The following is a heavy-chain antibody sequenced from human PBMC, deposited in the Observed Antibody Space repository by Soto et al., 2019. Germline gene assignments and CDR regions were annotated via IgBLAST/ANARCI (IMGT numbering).Heavy chain of an antibody. V-gene: IGHV1-8*01. CDR2: MNPNSGNT. D-gene: IGHD3-3*01. CDR1: GYTFTSYD. Sequence: KGTMASVKVSCKASGYTFTSYDINWVRQATGQGLEWMGWMNPNSGNTGYAQKFQGRVTMTRNTSISTAYMELSSLRSEDTAVYYCARVDDDDFWSGYSADYYYYGMDVWGQGTTVTVSS. J-gene: IGHJ6*02. CDR3: ARVDDDDFWSGYSADYYYYGMDV.